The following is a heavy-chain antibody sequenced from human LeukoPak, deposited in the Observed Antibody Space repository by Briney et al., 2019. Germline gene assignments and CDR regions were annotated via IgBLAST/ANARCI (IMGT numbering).Heavy chain of an antibody. CDR1: GFTFSGYS. CDR2: ISSSSIKI. J-gene: IGHJ4*02. V-gene: IGHV3-48*01. D-gene: IGHD1-1*01. Sequence: GGSLRLSCATSGFTFSGYSMNWVRQAPGKGLEWISYISSSSIKIHYGDSVKGRFTISRDNAENSLYLQMNSLRAEDTAVYYCARDSIQLWPNAIDFWGQGTLVTVSS. CDR3: ARDSIQLWPNAIDF.